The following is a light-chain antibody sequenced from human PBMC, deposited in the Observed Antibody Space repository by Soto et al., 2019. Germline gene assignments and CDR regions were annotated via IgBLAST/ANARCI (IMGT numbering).Light chain of an antibody. CDR2: EVS. Sequence: QSVLTQPASVSGSPGQSITISCTGTSSDVGSYNLVSWYQQHPGKAPKLMIYEVSKRPSGVSNRFSGSKSGNTASLTISGLQAEEEADYYCCSYAGSSTFVYVFGTGTMVTVL. CDR1: SSDVGSYNL. CDR3: CSYAGSSTFVYV. V-gene: IGLV2-23*02. J-gene: IGLJ1*01.